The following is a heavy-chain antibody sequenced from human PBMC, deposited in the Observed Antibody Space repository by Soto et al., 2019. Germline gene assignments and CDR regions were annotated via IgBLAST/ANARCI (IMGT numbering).Heavy chain of an antibody. D-gene: IGHD3-10*01. CDR1: GFTFSSYA. CDR2: MSYDGSSK. Sequence: PGGSLRLSCAASGFTFSSYAMHWVRQAPGKGLEWVAVMSYDGSSKYYADSVKGRFTISRDNSKNTLYLQMNSLRAEDTAVYYCARDLWFGGFGWFDPWGQGTLVTVSS. CDR3: ARDLWFGGFGWFDP. J-gene: IGHJ5*02. V-gene: IGHV3-30-3*01.